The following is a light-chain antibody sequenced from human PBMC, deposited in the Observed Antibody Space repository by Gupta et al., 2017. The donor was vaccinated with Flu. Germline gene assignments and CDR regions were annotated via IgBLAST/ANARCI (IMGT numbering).Light chain of an antibody. J-gene: IGKJ5*01. CDR3: QQFASSGIT. V-gene: IGKV3-20*01. Sequence: LLQRERATLSCWASLSISNNYLLWYQQKPGQAPRLLIYGVSSRATGIPDRFSGSGSGTDFTLTISRLEPEDAAVYYCQQFASSGITFGQGTRLEIK. CDR2: GVS. CDR1: LSISNNY.